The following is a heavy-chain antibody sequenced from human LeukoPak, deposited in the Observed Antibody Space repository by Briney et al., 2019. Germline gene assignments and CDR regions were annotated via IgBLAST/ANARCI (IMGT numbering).Heavy chain of an antibody. CDR3: ARAELDIVVVVASEPYYFDY. CDR2: INPNSGGT. J-gene: IGHJ4*02. Sequence: ASVKVSCKASGYTFTSYDINWVRQAPGQGLEWMGWINPNSGGTNYAQKFQGRVTMTRDTSISTAYMELSRLRSDDTAVYYCARAELDIVVVVASEPYYFDYWGQGTLVTVSS. D-gene: IGHD2-15*01. V-gene: IGHV1-2*02. CDR1: GYTFTSYD.